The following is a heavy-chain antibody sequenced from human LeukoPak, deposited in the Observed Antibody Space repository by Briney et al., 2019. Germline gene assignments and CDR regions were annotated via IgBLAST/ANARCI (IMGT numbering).Heavy chain of an antibody. D-gene: IGHD2-2*01. CDR2: IIPIFGTA. J-gene: IGHJ4*02. Sequence: ASVKVSCKASGGTFSSYAISWVRQAPGQGLEWMGGIIPIFGTANYAQKFQGRVTITTDESTSTAYMELSSLRSEDTAVYYCARGYCSSTSCLDYWGQGTLVTVSS. CDR3: ARGYCSSTSCLDY. CDR1: GGTFSSYA. V-gene: IGHV1-69*05.